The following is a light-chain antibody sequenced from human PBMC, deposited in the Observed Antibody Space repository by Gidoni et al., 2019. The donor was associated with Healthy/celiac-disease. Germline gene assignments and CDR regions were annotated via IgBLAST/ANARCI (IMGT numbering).Light chain of an antibody. Sequence: DIQMNQYPSSLSASVGDRVTITCRASQGISNYLAWYQQKPGKVPKLLIYAASTLQSGVPSRFSGSGSGTDFTLTISSLQPEDVATYYCQKYNSAPLFTFGPGTKVDIK. CDR1: QGISNY. J-gene: IGKJ3*01. CDR2: AAS. CDR3: QKYNSAPLFT. V-gene: IGKV1-27*01.